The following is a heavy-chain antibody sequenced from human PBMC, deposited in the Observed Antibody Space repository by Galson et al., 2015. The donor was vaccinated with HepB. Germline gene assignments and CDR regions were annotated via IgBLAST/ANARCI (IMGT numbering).Heavy chain of an antibody. D-gene: IGHD5-18*01. V-gene: IGHV3-30*14. Sequence: SLRLSCAASGFIFSSYSMHWVRQAPGKGLEWVAAISYDGNNKYYADSVKGRFTISRDNSKNTVYLQMNSLRAEDTAVYYCARWRTAMVHFDYWGQGTLVTVSS. CDR1: GFIFSSYS. J-gene: IGHJ4*02. CDR2: ISYDGNNK. CDR3: ARWRTAMVHFDY.